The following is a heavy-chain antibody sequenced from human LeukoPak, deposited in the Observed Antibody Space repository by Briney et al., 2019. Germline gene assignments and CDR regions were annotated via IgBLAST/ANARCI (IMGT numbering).Heavy chain of an antibody. CDR3: GRRDSSTRDWFDP. Sequence: GESLKISCKGSGYSFTNSRIGWVRQMPGKGLEWMGIIYPGDSDTRYSPSFQGQVTISADKSINTAYLQWSSLKASDTAIYYCGRRDSSTRDWFDPWGQGTLVTVSS. CDR2: IYPGDSDT. V-gene: IGHV5-51*01. J-gene: IGHJ5*02. CDR1: GYSFTNSR. D-gene: IGHD6-13*01.